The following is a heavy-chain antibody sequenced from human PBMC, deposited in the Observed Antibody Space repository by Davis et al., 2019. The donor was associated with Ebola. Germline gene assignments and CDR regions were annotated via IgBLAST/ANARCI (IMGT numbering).Heavy chain of an antibody. CDR1: GFTFSNYA. CDR3: TTTTVTIDY. D-gene: IGHD4-17*01. V-gene: IGHV3-23*01. CDR2: ISAGGSGT. J-gene: IGHJ4*02. Sequence: GESLKISCAASGFTFSNYAMSWVRQAPGKGLEWVSSISAGGSGTNYADSVKGWFTISRDDSKNTAYLQMNSLKTEDTAVYYCTTTTVTIDYWGQGTLVTVSS.